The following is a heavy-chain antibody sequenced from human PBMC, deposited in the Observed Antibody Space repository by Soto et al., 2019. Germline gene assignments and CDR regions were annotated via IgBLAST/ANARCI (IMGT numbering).Heavy chain of an antibody. V-gene: IGHV1-69*13. D-gene: IGHD6-13*01. CDR3: ARETPSAAAAYYYYGLDV. J-gene: IGHJ6*04. CDR2: IIPVFGTG. CDR1: GGTFSSYF. Sequence: GPSVKVSCKVSGGTFSSYFINWVRQAPGQGLEWVGGIIPVFGTGSYAEKFQGRVTVTADESTSTAYMELSRLRSDDTAVYYCARETPSAAAAYYYYGLDVWGKGTTVTVSS.